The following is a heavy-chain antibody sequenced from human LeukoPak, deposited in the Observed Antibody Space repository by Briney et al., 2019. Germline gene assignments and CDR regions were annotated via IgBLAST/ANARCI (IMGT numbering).Heavy chain of an antibody. CDR2: IYYSGST. Sequence: PSETLSLTCTVSGGSISSSSYYWGWIRQPPGKGLEWIGSIYYSGSTYYNPSLKSRVTISVDTSKNQFSLKLSSVTAANTAVYYCARSITMVRGVPDWYFDLWGRGTLVTVSS. CDR1: GGSISSSSYY. CDR3: ARSITMVRGVPDWYFDL. J-gene: IGHJ2*01. D-gene: IGHD3-10*01. V-gene: IGHV4-39*07.